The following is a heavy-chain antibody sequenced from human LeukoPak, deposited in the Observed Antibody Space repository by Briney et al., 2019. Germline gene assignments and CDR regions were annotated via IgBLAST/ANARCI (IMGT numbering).Heavy chain of an antibody. CDR3: AKDLIRHPGGYFDY. D-gene: IGHD3-16*01. Sequence: PGGSLRLSCAASGFTFSTYGMHWVRQAPGKGLEWVAFIRYDGSNKYYADSAKGRFTISRDNSKNTLYLQMNSLRAEDTAVYYCAKDLIRHPGGYFDYWGQGTLVTVSS. CDR2: IRYDGSNK. J-gene: IGHJ4*02. V-gene: IGHV3-30*02. CDR1: GFTFSTYG.